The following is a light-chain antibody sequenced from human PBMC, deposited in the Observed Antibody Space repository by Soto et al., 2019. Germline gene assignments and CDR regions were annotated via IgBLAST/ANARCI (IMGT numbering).Light chain of an antibody. CDR1: QSVSSN. J-gene: IGKJ3*01. CDR3: QQYNTWPIT. V-gene: IGKV3-15*01. CDR2: DAS. Sequence: EAVMTQSPATLSVSPGERPTLSCRASQSVSSNLAWYQQKPGQAPRLLIYDASTRATGIPARFSCSGSGTEFTLTISSRQSADFAVYYCQQYNTWPITFGPGTKVDIK.